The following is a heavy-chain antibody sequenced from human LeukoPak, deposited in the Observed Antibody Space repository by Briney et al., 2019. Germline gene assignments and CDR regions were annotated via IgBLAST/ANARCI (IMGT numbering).Heavy chain of an antibody. Sequence: GGSLRLSCAASGFTFSSYAMHWVRQAPGKGLEWVAVIWYDGSNENYADSVRGRFTVSRDNSKNTLYLHMNSVRAEDTAVYYCARVAMSDSSGYCDYWGRGTLVTVSS. CDR3: ARVAMSDSSGYCDY. J-gene: IGHJ4*02. CDR2: IWYDGSNE. V-gene: IGHV3-33*01. CDR1: GFTFSSYA. D-gene: IGHD3-22*01.